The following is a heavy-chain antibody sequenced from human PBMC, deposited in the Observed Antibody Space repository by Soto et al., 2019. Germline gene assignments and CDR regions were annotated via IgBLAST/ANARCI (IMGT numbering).Heavy chain of an antibody. V-gene: IGHV3-23*01. CDR3: TRTLFIAARGVEPFDY. Sequence: VQLLESGGALVQPGGSLRLSCAASGFTFSDYAMTRVRQAPGKGLEWVSHTSGNGGSTYYADSVKGRFTISRDNSRDTMHLQMNSLRAEDTALYYCTRTLFIAARGVEPFDYWGQGALVTVSS. CDR1: GFTFSDYA. D-gene: IGHD6-6*01. J-gene: IGHJ4*02. CDR2: TSGNGGST.